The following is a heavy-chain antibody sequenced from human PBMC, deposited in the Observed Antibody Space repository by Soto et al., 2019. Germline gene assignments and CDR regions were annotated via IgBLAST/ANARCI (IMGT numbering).Heavy chain of an antibody. Sequence: SETLSLTCAVYGGSFSGYYWSLIRQPPGKGLEWIGEINHSGSTNYNPSLKSRVTISVDTSKNQFSLKLSSVTAADTAVYYCARARGFLEWLFIFDPWGQGTLVTVSS. CDR2: INHSGST. CDR3: ARARGFLEWLFIFDP. J-gene: IGHJ5*02. CDR1: GGSFSGYY. V-gene: IGHV4-34*01. D-gene: IGHD3-3*01.